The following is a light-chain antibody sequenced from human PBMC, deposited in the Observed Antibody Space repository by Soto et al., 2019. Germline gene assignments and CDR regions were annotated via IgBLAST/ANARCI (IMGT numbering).Light chain of an antibody. CDR1: SSDVGGYNY. J-gene: IGLJ1*01. V-gene: IGLV2-14*01. Sequence: QSVLTQPASVSGSPGQSITISCTGTSSDVGGYNYVSWYQQHPGKAPKLMIYDVSNRPSGVSNRFSGSKSGNTASLTISGLQAEDEADYYCSSYTSSLYVVGTGTKLTVL. CDR3: SSYTSSLYV. CDR2: DVS.